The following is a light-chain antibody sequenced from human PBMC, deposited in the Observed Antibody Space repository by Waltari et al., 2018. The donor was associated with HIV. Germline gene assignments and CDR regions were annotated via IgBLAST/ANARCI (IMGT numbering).Light chain of an antibody. CDR2: DNN. V-gene: IGLV1-51*01. Sequence: QSVLTQPPSVSATSGQVVTISCSGSSSNIGNNHLSWDQDVPEKGPRLLIYDNNKRPSGIPDRFSASKSVTSGTLVITGVQTEDEAEYFCGTWDSALSAVVFGGGTSVTVL. CDR1: SSNIGNNH. J-gene: IGLJ2*01. CDR3: GTWDSALSAVV.